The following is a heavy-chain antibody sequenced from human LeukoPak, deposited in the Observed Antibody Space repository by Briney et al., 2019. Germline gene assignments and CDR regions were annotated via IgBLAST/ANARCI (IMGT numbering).Heavy chain of an antibody. Sequence: ASVKVSCKASGYTSTTYGISWVRHAPGQGHGWMGWTYNSYTHYAQTLRDRLTMTTDTSTSTSYMELRSLRSDDTAVYYCARALAQGGSFDLYYFDSWGQGSLVTVSS. D-gene: IGHD3-9*01. CDR2: TYNSYT. CDR1: GYTSTTYG. V-gene: IGHV1-18*01. J-gene: IGHJ4*02. CDR3: ARALAQGGSFDLYYFDS.